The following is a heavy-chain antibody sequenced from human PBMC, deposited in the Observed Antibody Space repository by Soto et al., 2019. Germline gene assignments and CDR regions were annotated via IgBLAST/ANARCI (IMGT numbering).Heavy chain of an antibody. CDR3: ARISVGGYGDYVDY. CDR1: GFSLSNARMG. Sequence: QVTLKESGPVLVKPTETLTLTCTVSGFSLSNARMGVSWIRQPPGKALEWLAHIFSNDEKSYSTSLKSRLTISKDTSKSQVVLTMTNMDPVDTATCYCARISVGGYGDYVDYWGQGTLVTVSS. V-gene: IGHV2-26*01. CDR2: IFSNDEK. J-gene: IGHJ4*02. D-gene: IGHD4-17*01.